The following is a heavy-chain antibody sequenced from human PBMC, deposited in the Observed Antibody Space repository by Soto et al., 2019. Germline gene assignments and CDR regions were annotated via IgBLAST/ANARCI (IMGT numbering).Heavy chain of an antibody. D-gene: IGHD2-21*01. J-gene: IGHJ4*01. CDR3: TTDSYFTSKLVRFDY. Sequence: NPGGSLRLSCAASGFTFFTAWINWVRQAPGKGLEWVGRIKSQVNGGTPDFAAPVRGRFAISRDDSRSMVYLQMNRLKTEDTAVYYCTTDSYFTSKLVRFDYWGLGTRVTVSS. CDR2: IKSQVNGGTP. CDR1: GFTFFTAW. V-gene: IGHV3-15*07.